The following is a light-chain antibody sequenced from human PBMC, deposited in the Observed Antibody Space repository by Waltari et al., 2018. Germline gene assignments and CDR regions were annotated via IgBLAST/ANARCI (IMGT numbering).Light chain of an antibody. Sequence: SSELTQDPAVSVALGQTVRITCQGDSLRSYYASWYQQKPGQAPILVFYVQNSRTSGIPDRFSGSRSGSTASLPITGAQAEDEADYHCNSRDSSGQHLAVYGGGTKLTVL. CDR1: SLRSYY. CDR3: NSRDSSGQHLAV. V-gene: IGLV3-19*01. J-gene: IGLJ3*02. CDR2: VQN.